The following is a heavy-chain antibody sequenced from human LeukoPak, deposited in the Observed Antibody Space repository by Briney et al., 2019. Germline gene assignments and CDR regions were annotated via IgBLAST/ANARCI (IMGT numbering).Heavy chain of an antibody. D-gene: IGHD3-3*01. CDR1: GFTFSSYE. CDR3: STDSENYDFWSY. J-gene: IGHJ4*02. Sequence: GGSLRLSCAASGFTFSSYEMNWVRQAPGKGLEWVGRIKSKTDDGTTDYAAPVKGRFTISRDDSKNTLYLQMNSLKTEDTAVYYCSTDSENYDFWSYWGQGTLVTVSS. CDR2: IKSKTDDGTT. V-gene: IGHV3-15*01.